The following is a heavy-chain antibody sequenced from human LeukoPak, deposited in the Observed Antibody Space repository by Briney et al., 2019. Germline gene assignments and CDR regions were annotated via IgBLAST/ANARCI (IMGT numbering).Heavy chain of an antibody. J-gene: IGHJ4*02. D-gene: IGHD6-19*01. Sequence: PGGSLRLSCAASGFTFSSYSMNWVRQAPGKGLEWVSSISSSSSYIYYADSVKGRFTISRDNAKNSLYLQMNSLRAEDTAVYYCARDIGARWGIAVAGSEVDYWGQGTLVTVSS. CDR2: ISSSSSYI. CDR3: ARDIGARWGIAVAGSEVDY. CDR1: GFTFSSYS. V-gene: IGHV3-21*01.